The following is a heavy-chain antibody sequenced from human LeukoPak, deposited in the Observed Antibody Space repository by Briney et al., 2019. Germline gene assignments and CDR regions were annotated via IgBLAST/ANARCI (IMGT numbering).Heavy chain of an antibody. J-gene: IGHJ4*02. CDR1: GFTFSSYS. D-gene: IGHD1-26*01. Sequence: GGSLRLSCVGSGFTFSSYSMNWVRQAPGKGPEWVPSISSGGGYIFYADSVRGRFTVSRDNSKNSLYLQMNSLRADDTAVYYCAREKGSYDYLFDYWGQGALVTVSS. CDR3: AREKGSYDYLFDY. V-gene: IGHV3-21*01. CDR2: ISSGGGYI.